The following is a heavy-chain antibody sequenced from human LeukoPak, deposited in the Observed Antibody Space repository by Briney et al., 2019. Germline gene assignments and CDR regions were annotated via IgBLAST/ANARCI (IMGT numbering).Heavy chain of an antibody. CDR2: ISASGGMM. V-gene: IGHV3-11*01. D-gene: IGHD4/OR15-4a*01. CDR1: GFRFDGYY. Sequence: PGGSLRLSCAASGFRFDGYYLSWIRQAPGKGLEWISFISASGGMMDHADSVKGRFTISRDNAKNSVYLEMNNLRAEDTAVYHCARHMVLSPCDYWGPGTLVTVSS. CDR3: ARHMVLSPCDY. J-gene: IGHJ4*02.